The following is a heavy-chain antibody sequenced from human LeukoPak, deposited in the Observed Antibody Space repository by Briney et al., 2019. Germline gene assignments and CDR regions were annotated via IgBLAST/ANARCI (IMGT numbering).Heavy chain of an antibody. CDR2: ISGSGGST. J-gene: IGHJ4*02. Sequence: GGSLRLSCAASGFTFSSYAMSWVRQAPGKGLEWVSAISGSGGSTYYADSVKGRFTISRDNSKNTLYLQMNSLRAEDTAVYYCAKDKEYSSSWYYWIDYWGQGTLVTVSS. D-gene: IGHD6-13*01. V-gene: IGHV3-23*01. CDR3: AKDKEYSSSWYYWIDY. CDR1: GFTFSSYA.